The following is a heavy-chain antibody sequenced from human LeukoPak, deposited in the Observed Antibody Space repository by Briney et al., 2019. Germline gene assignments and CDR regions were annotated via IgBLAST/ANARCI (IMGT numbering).Heavy chain of an antibody. CDR2: ISSSSSYI. V-gene: IGHV3-21*01. D-gene: IGHD3-3*01. J-gene: IGHJ4*02. CDR3: ARDRSAEYYFDY. Sequence: PGGSLRLSCAASGFTFSSYSMNWVRQAPGKGLEWVSSISSSSSYIYYADSVKGRFTISRDNAKNSLCLQMNSLRAEDTAVYYCARDRSAEYYFDYWGQGTLVTVSA. CDR1: GFTFSSYS.